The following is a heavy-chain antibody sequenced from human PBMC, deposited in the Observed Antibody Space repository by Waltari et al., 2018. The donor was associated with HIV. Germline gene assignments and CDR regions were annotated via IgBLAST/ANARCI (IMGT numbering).Heavy chain of an antibody. CDR3: ARKKEGGYSYGAVHYGMDV. Sequence: QVQLLESGGGVFQPGKSLRIHWVASGFSCGSYGMQWVRKVPGKGLEWVALIWYDGGNKKYVDSVRGRFTISRDNSKNTVNLQMNSLREEDTATYYCARKKEGGYSYGAVHYGMDVWGQGTTVIVSS. J-gene: IGHJ6*02. CDR1: GFSCGSYG. V-gene: IGHV3-33*01. D-gene: IGHD5-18*01. CDR2: IWYDGGNK.